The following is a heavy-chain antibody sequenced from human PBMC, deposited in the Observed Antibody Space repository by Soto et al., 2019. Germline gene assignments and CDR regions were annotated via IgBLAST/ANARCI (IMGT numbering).Heavy chain of an antibody. CDR3: ARQAASNYIDS. D-gene: IGHD2-2*01. Sequence: WGYLRLSCVSSVFTFSDYSMSWIRQAPGKGLEWLAFIDSRGRTLSYADSVRGRFTISRDNAENSVYLQMDSLRADDTAVYYCARQAASNYIDSWGQGNSVTVSS. V-gene: IGHV3-11*01. CDR2: IDSRGRTL. CDR1: VFTFSDYS. J-gene: IGHJ4*02.